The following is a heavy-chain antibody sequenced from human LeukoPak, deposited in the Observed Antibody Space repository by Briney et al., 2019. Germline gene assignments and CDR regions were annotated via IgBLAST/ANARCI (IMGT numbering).Heavy chain of an antibody. Sequence: GGSLRLSCAASGFTFSSYSMNWVRQAPGKGPEWVSSISSSSSYIYYADSVKGRFTISRDNAKNSLYLQMNSLRAEDTAVYYCARDSSSWFPKDYWGQGTLVTVSS. J-gene: IGHJ4*02. CDR3: ARDSSSWFPKDY. D-gene: IGHD6-13*01. V-gene: IGHV3-21*01. CDR1: GFTFSSYS. CDR2: ISSSSSYI.